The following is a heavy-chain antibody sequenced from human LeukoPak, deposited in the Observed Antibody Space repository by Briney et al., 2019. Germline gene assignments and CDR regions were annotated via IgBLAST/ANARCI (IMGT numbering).Heavy chain of an antibody. CDR3: ARTTEGYAGGPGYSYYYYVDV. D-gene: IGHD5-12*01. Sequence: SETLSLTCTVSGGSISSGSYYWSWIRQPAGKGLEWIGRFYTSGSTNYNPSLKSRVTISVDTSKNQVSLKLRSVTAADTAVYYCARTTEGYAGGPGYSYYYYVDVWGKGTTVTISS. CDR2: FYTSGST. J-gene: IGHJ6*03. CDR1: GGSISSGSYY. V-gene: IGHV4-61*02.